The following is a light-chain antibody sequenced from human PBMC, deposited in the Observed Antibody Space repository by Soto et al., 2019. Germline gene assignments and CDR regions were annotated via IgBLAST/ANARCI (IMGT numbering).Light chain of an antibody. Sequence: EIVLTQSPATLSLSPGERATLSCRASQSVSSYLASYQQKPGQAPRLLIYDASNRATGIPARVSGSGSGTDITLTISSREPEDFAVYYCQQRSNWPPITFGKGTRLEIK. CDR1: QSVSSY. CDR3: QQRSNWPPIT. J-gene: IGKJ5*01. V-gene: IGKV3-11*01. CDR2: DAS.